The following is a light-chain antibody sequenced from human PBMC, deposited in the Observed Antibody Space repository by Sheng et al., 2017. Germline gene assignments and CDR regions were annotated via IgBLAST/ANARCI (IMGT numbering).Light chain of an antibody. Sequence: DIQMTQSPSTLSASVGDRVTITCRASQSVSTWLAWYQQKPGKAPKILIYKASSLESGVPSRFSGSGSGTEFTLTISSLQPEDFATYYCLQNNSHPRTFGQGTKVEMK. CDR1: QSVSTW. J-gene: IGKJ1*01. CDR3: LQNNSHPRT. CDR2: KAS. V-gene: IGKV1-5*03.